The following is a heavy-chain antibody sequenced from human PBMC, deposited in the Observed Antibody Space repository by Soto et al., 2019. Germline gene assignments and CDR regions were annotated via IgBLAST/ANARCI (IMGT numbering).Heavy chain of an antibody. CDR2: FDPEDGET. V-gene: IGHV1-24*01. D-gene: IGHD3-22*01. CDR1: GYTLTTYV. CDR3: ATRDDSSGYQAPDI. J-gene: IGHJ3*02. Sequence: ASVKVSCKASGYTLTTYVISWVRQAPGKGLEWMGGFDPEDGETIYAQKFQGRVTMTEDTSTDTAYVELSSLRSEDTAVYYCATRDDSSGYQAPDIWGQGTMVTVSS.